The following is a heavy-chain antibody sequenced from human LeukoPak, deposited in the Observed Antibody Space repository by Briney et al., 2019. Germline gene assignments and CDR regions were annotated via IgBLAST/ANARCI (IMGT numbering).Heavy chain of an antibody. CDR3: ADVYSGTYSRI. V-gene: IGHV3-53*01. CDR1: GFTVSSNY. D-gene: IGHD1-26*01. CDR2: IYSGGST. J-gene: IGHJ3*02. Sequence: PGGSLRLSCAASGFTVSSNYMSWVRQAPGKGLEWVSVIYSGGSTYYADSVKGRFTISRDNSKNTLYLQMNSLRAEDTAVYYCADVYSGTYSRIWGQGTMVTVSS.